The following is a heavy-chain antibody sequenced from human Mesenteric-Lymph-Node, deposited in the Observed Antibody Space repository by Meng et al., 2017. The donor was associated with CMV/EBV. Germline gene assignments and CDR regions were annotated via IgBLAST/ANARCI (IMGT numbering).Heavy chain of an antibody. CDR3: ARSRELLLNFDY. CDR1: GGSISSSTYY. Sequence: SETLSLTCAVSGGSISSSTYYWGWIRQPPGKGLEWIGNVHYSGSTYYNPSLKSRVTISVDTFKNQFSLKLTSVTAADTAVYYCARSRELLLNFDYWGQGTLVTVSS. V-gene: IGHV4-39*07. J-gene: IGHJ4*02. CDR2: VHYSGST. D-gene: IGHD1-26*01.